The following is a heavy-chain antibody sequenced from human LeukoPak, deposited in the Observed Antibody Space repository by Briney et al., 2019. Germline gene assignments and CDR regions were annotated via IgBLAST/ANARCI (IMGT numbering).Heavy chain of an antibody. CDR1: GYTFTGYY. D-gene: IGHD2-2*01. V-gene: IGHV1-2*02. CDR2: INPNSGGT. CDR3: ARVGGYCSSTSCPNWFDP. J-gene: IGHJ5*02. Sequence: GASVKVSCKASGYTFTGYYMHWVRQAPGQGLEWMGWINPNSGGTNYAQKFQGRVTMTRDTSISTDYMELSRLRSDDTAVYYCARVGGYCSSTSCPNWFDPWGQGTLVTVSS.